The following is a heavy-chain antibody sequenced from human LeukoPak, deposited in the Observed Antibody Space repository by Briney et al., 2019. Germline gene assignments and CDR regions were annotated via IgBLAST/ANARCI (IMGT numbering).Heavy chain of an antibody. J-gene: IGHJ4*02. V-gene: IGHV4-34*01. CDR1: GGSFSGYY. D-gene: IGHD3/OR15-3a*01. CDR3: ARQTGSGLFTLP. Sequence: SETLSLTCAVYGGSFSGYYWSWTRQPPGKGLEWIGSIYYTGNTYYNASLKSRVTISIDTSKNQISLRLTSVTATDTAMYYCARQTGSGLFTLPGGQGTLVTVSS. CDR2: IYYTGNT.